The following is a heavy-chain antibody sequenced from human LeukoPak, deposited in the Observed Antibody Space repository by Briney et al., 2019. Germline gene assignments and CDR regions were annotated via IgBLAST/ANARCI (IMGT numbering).Heavy chain of an antibody. CDR2: ITSSNNYI. Sequence: GGSLRLSSAASGFTFSSYSMNWVRQAPGKGLEWVSSITSSNNYIYYGDSVKGRFTISRDDAKNSLFLQMNSLRAEDTATYYCARGEFGDYYYFYMDVWGKGTTVTVSS. J-gene: IGHJ6*03. CDR3: ARGEFGDYYYFYMDV. V-gene: IGHV3-21*01. D-gene: IGHD2/OR15-2a*01. CDR1: GFTFSSYS.